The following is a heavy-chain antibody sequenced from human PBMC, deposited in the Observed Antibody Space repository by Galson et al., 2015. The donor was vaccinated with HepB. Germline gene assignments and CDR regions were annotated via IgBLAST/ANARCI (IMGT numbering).Heavy chain of an antibody. D-gene: IGHD2-15*01. CDR3: AKGRATIVARLDSYMDV. J-gene: IGHJ6*03. CDR2: ISWNSGSI. V-gene: IGHV3-9*01. CDR1: GFTFDDYA. Sequence: SLRLSCAASGFTFDDYAMHWVRQAPGKGLEWVSGISWNSGSIGYADSVKGRFTISRDNAKNSLYLQMNSLRAEDTALYYCAKGRATIVARLDSYMDVWGKGTPVTVSS.